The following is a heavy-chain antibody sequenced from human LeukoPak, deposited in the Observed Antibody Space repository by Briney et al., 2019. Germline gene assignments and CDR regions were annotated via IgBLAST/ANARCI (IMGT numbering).Heavy chain of an antibody. Sequence: PSETLSLTCTVSSGSISNYYWSWLRQSPGKGLEWIGYIYYTGSTNYNPSLKNRVTILVDTSNNQFSLKLSSVTAADTAVYYCARGFCSGGHCYRTFFDYWGQGTLATVSS. D-gene: IGHD2-15*01. CDR1: SGSISNYY. J-gene: IGHJ4*02. CDR2: IYYTGST. V-gene: IGHV4-59*01. CDR3: ARGFCSGGHCYRTFFDY.